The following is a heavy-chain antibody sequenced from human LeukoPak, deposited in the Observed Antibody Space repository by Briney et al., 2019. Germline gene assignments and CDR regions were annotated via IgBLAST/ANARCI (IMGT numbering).Heavy chain of an antibody. CDR3: ARRAVVPAAVSYFDN. V-gene: IGHV4-39*01. D-gene: IGHD2-2*01. CDR1: RGSITNSSCY. Sequence: SETLFLTCAVSRGSITNSSCYWGWIRQPPGKGLEWIGGIYYTGTTYYSPSLNSRITISMDTSKKQFSLRLASVTAADTAVYYCARRAVVPAAVSYFDNWGQGTLVTVSS. CDR2: IYYTGTT. J-gene: IGHJ4*02.